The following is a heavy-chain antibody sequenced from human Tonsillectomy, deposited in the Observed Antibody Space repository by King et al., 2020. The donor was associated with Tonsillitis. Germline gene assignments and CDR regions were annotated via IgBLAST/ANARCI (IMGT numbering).Heavy chain of an antibody. Sequence: VQLVESGGGLVQPGGSLRLSCAASGFTFSSYEMNWVRQAPGKGLEWGSYISSSGSILYYADSVNGRFTISRDNAKNSLYLQMNSLRAEDTAVYYCARSSGWYYFDYWGQGTLVTVSS. CDR3: ARSSGWYYFDY. D-gene: IGHD6-19*01. J-gene: IGHJ4*02. CDR1: GFTFSSYE. CDR2: ISSSGSIL. V-gene: IGHV3-48*03.